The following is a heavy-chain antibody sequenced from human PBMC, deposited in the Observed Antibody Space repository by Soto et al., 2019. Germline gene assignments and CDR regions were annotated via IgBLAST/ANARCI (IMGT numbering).Heavy chain of an antibody. D-gene: IGHD3-9*01. Sequence: GSLRLSCAASGFTLINYGMTWVRQAPGKGLQWVSTIRGRGGTTYYADSVKGRFTISRDDSGNTLYLQMNSLRVEDTAVYFCAKDVNYDMLAGYYYYWGHGTLVTVSS. CDR2: IRGRGGTT. CDR1: GFTLINYG. CDR3: AKDVNYDMLAGYYYY. V-gene: IGHV3-23*01. J-gene: IGHJ4*01.